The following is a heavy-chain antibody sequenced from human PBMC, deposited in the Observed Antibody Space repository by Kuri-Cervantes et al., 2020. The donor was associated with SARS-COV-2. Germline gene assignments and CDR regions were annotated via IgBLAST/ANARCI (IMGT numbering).Heavy chain of an antibody. D-gene: IGHD2-2*01. Sequence: GGSLRLSCAASGFRFSSYAKHWVRQAPGKGLEWVAVISYDGTNKYYGDSVRGRFTISRDNSKNTLHLQMNSLRTEDTAVHYCARGALICGSSSCHGDFDLWGRGTLVTVSS. CDR2: ISYDGTNK. J-gene: IGHJ2*01. V-gene: IGHV3-30*04. CDR3: ARGALICGSSSCHGDFDL. CDR1: GFRFSSYA.